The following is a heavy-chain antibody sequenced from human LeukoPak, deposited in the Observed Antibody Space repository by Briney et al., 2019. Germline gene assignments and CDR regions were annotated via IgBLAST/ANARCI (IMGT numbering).Heavy chain of an antibody. CDR3: ARVPPKYSGSYYRFDP. J-gene: IGHJ5*02. CDR2: IYTSGST. D-gene: IGHD1-26*01. CDR1: GGSISSYY. Sequence: KPSESLSLTCTVSGGSISSYYWSWIRQPAGKGLEWIGRIYTSGSTNYNPSLKSRVTMSVDTSKNQFSLKLSSVTAADTAVYYCARVPPKYSGSYYRFDPWGQGTLVTVSS. V-gene: IGHV4-4*07.